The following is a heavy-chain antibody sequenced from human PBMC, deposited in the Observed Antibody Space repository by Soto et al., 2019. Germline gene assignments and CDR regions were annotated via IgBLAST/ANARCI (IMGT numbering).Heavy chain of an antibody. CDR3: ARGPYYYGSGSYSNYYYYYGMDV. D-gene: IGHD3-10*01. V-gene: IGHV1-3*01. Sequence: EASVKVSCKASGYTFTSYAMHWVRQAPGQRLEWMGWINAGNGNTKYSQKFQGRVTITRDTSASTAYMELSSLRSEDTAVYYCARGPYYYGSGSYSNYYYYYGMDVWGQGTTVTVSS. CDR1: GYTFTSYA. J-gene: IGHJ6*02. CDR2: INAGNGNT.